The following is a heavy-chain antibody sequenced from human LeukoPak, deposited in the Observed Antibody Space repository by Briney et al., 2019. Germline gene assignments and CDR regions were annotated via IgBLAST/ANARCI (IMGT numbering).Heavy chain of an antibody. CDR1: GFTFSSYS. Sequence: KPGGSLRLSCAASGFTFSSYSMNWVRQAPGKGLEWVSSISSSSSYIYYADSVKGRFTISRDNAKNSLYLQMNSLRAEDTAVYYCAKSNTESQTTVGNWGQGTLVSVSS. D-gene: IGHD1-14*01. CDR2: ISSSSSYI. V-gene: IGHV3-21*01. CDR3: AKSNTESQTTVGN. J-gene: IGHJ4*02.